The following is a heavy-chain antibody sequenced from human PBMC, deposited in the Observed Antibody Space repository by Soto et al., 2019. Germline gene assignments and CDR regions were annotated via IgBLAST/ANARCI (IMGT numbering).Heavy chain of an antibody. CDR1: GYSFTSYY. J-gene: IGHJ4*02. CDR3: ASAPTMRGAYVDY. Sequence: GASVKVSCKTSGYSFTSYYIHWVRQAPRQGLEWMGIINPSDRTTYYAQKFQGRVTMTSDTSTSTVYMELSSLRSEDTAVYYCASAPTMRGAYVDYWGQGALVTVS. V-gene: IGHV1-46*01. CDR2: INPSDRTT.